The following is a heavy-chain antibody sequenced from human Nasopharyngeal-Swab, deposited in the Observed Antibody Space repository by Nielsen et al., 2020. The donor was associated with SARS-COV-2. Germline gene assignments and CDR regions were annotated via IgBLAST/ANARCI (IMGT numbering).Heavy chain of an antibody. Sequence: SLKISCTASGFTFGDYAMHWVRQTPGKGLEWVSHISYNGGSIGYADSVKGRFTISRDNSKNTLYLQMNSLRAEDTAVYYCARDFGIFITANDAFDIWGQGTMVTVSS. J-gene: IGHJ3*02. CDR2: ISYNGGSI. D-gene: IGHD1-20*01. V-gene: IGHV3-9*01. CDR1: GFTFGDYA. CDR3: ARDFGIFITANDAFDI.